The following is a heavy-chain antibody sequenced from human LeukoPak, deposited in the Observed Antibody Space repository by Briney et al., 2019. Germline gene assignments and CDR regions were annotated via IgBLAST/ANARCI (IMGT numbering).Heavy chain of an antibody. J-gene: IGHJ4*02. V-gene: IGHV4-31*03. CDR1: GGSISSGGYY. Sequence: SETLSLTCTVSGGSISSGGYYWSWIRQHPGKGLEWIGYIYYSGSTYYNPSLKSRVTISVDTSKNQFSLKLSSVTAADTAVYYCAKSRWGYSYGSQIDYWGQGTLVTVSS. CDR3: AKSRWGYSYGSQIDY. CDR2: IYYSGST. D-gene: IGHD5-18*01.